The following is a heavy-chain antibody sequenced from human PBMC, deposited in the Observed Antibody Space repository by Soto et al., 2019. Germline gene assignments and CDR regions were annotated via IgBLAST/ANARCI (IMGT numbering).Heavy chain of an antibody. D-gene: IGHD3-22*01. CDR1: GGSISSSSYY. V-gene: IGHV4-39*01. J-gene: IGHJ5*02. Sequence: SETLSLTCTVSGGSISSSSYYWGWIRQPPGKGLEWIGSVYSTGNTYYNPSLKSRVTVSVDTSKSQFSLELSSVTAADTALYYCARSSATMIIVAKGFDPWGQGTLVT. CDR2: VYSTGNT. CDR3: ARSSATMIIVAKGFDP.